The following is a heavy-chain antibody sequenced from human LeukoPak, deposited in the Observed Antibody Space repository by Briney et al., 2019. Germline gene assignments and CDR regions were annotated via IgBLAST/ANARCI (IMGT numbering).Heavy chain of an antibody. CDR2: IWYDGSNK. V-gene: IGHV3-33*08. CDR3: ASTSGWYEPIDY. Sequence: PGGSLRLSCEASGFTFHTYGMHWVRQAPGKGLEWVAVIWYDGSNKYYADSVKGRFTISRDNSKNTLYLQMNSLRAEDTAVYYCASTSGWYEPIDYWGQGTLVTVSS. J-gene: IGHJ4*02. CDR1: GFTFHTYG. D-gene: IGHD6-19*01.